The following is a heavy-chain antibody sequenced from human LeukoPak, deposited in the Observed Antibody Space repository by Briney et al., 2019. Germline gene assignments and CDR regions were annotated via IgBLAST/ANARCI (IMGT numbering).Heavy chain of an antibody. CDR3: ASADSGRNSFAP. CDR1: GFTFSTCW. CDR2: MNQDGSAI. Sequence: GGSLRLACAASGFTFSTCWMSWACQAPGKGLEWVAKMNQDGSAISYVDSVKGRFTISRDNAKNSLYLQMNSLRAEDTAVYYCASADSGRNSFAPWGQGTLVIVSS. D-gene: IGHD6-19*01. V-gene: IGHV3-7*01. J-gene: IGHJ5*02.